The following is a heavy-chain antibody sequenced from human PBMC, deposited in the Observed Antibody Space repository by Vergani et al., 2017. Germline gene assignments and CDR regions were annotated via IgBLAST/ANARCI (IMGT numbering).Heavy chain of an antibody. D-gene: IGHD6-19*01. V-gene: IGHV5-51*01. CDR2: IYPGDSDT. CDR1: GYSFTSYW. J-gene: IGHJ6*02. Sequence: EVQLVPSGAEVKKPGESLKISCKGSGYSFTSYWIGWVRQMPGKGLEWMGIIYPGDSDTRYSPSFQGQVTISADKSISTAYLQWSSLKASATAMYYCARGXGTAVAGTPYYYYGMDVWGQGTTVTVSS. CDR3: ARGXGTAVAGTPYYYYGMDV.